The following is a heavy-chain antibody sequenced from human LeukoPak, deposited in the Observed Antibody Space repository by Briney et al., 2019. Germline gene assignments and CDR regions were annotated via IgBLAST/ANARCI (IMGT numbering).Heavy chain of an antibody. CDR2: ISHIGSS. CDR3: ARLLHYYYGMDV. Sequence: SETLSLTCTVSGGSLSNYYRNWIRQPPGKGLEWIAYISHIGSSNYNPSLKSRVTISVDTSKNQFSLNLSSVTAADTAVYYCARLLHYYYGMDVWGQGTTVTVSS. D-gene: IGHD1-26*01. CDR1: GGSLSNYY. V-gene: IGHV4-59*01. J-gene: IGHJ6*02.